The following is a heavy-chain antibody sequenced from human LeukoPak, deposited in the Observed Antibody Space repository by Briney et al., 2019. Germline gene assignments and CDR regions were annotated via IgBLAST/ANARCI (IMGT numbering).Heavy chain of an antibody. Sequence: SETLSLTCTVSGGSISSSSYYWGWIRQPPGKGLEWIASIYYSGSTYYNPSLQSRVTISVDTSKNQFSLKLSSVTAADTAVYYCASGSQNIAALTFDYWGQGTLVTVSS. CDR2: IYYSGST. J-gene: IGHJ4*02. CDR1: GGSISSSSYY. D-gene: IGHD6-6*01. V-gene: IGHV4-39*07. CDR3: ASGSQNIAALTFDY.